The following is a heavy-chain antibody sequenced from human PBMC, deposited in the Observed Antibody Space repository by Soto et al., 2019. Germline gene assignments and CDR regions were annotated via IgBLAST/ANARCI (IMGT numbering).Heavy chain of an antibody. CDR1: GXTFSSYA. D-gene: IGHD6-19*01. J-gene: IGHJ4*02. Sequence: LRLSVAAPGXTFSSYAMSWVRQAPGKGLEWVSAISGSGGSTYYADSVKGRFTISRDNSKNTLYLQMNSLRAEDTAVYYCAKDRGSGWTYYFDYWGQGTLVTVSS. CDR2: ISGSGGST. V-gene: IGHV3-23*01. CDR3: AKDRGSGWTYYFDY.